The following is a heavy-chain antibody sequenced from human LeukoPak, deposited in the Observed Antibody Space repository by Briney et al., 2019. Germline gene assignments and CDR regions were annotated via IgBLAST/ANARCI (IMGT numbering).Heavy chain of an antibody. V-gene: IGHV6-1*01. CDR2: TYYRSRWYN. J-gene: IGHJ4*02. D-gene: IGHD1-26*01. CDR3: ARSSGDLDY. Sequence: SQTLSLTCAISGDSVSSNSAAWNWIRQSPSRGLEWLGRTYYRSRWYNEYEVSVRSRITISPDTSKNQVYLHLNFVTPEDTAVYHCARSSGDLDYWGQGTLVTVSS. CDR1: GDSVSSNSAA.